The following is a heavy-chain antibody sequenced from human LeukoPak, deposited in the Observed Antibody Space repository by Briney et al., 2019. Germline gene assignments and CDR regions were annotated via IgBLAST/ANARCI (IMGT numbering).Heavy chain of an antibody. CDR2: ISSNGGST. D-gene: IGHD3-10*01. J-gene: IGHJ4*02. CDR3: VTDRRGILVRGTTFDY. CDR1: GFTFGSYA. V-gene: IGHV3-64D*06. Sequence: PGGSLRLSCSASGFTFGSYAMHWVCQAPGKGLEYVSAISSNGGSTYYADSVKGRFTISRDNSKNTLYLQTSSLRAEDTAVYYCVTDRRGILVRGTTFDYWGQGTLVTVSS.